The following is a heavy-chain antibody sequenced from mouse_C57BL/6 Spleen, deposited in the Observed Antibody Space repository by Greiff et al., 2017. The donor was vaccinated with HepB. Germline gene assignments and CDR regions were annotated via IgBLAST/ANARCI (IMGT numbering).Heavy chain of an antibody. V-gene: IGHV1-15*01. J-gene: IGHJ4*01. CDR1: GYTFTDYE. CDR3: TNYYYGSSYERYAMDY. CDR2: IDPETGGT. D-gene: IGHD1-1*01. Sequence: QVQLQQSGAELVRPGASVTLSCKASGYTFTDYEMHWVKQTPVHGLEWIGAIDPETGGTAYNQKFKGKAILTADKSSSTAYMELRSLTSEDSAVYYCTNYYYGSSYERYAMDYWGQGTSVTVSS.